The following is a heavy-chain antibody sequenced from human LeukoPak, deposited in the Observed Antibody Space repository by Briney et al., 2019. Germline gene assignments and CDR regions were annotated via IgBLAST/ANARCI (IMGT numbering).Heavy chain of an antibody. CDR3: ARAPGALPYYYYYYGMDV. CDR2: TYYRSRWYD. D-gene: IGHD3-10*01. V-gene: IGHV6-1*01. Sequence: SQTLSLTCAICGYSVSSNSAAWNWITQSPSRCLDWLGRTYYRSRWYDDYALSVKGRITIIPETSKNQFSLLLNSVTPEDTAVYYCARAPGALPYYYYYYGMDVWGQGTTVTVSS. CDR1: GYSVSSNSAA. J-gene: IGHJ6*02.